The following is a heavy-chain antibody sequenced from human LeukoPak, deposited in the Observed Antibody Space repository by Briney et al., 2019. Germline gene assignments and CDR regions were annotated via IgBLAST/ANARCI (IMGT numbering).Heavy chain of an antibody. V-gene: IGHV4-30-2*01. Sequence: SETLSLTCTVSGGSISSGGYYWSWIRQPPGKGLEWIGYIYHSGSTYYNPSLKSRVTISVDRSKNQFSLKLSSVTAADTAVYYCARDLVIRGLDYWGQGTLVTVSS. CDR1: GGSISSGGYY. J-gene: IGHJ4*02. CDR3: ARDLVIRGLDY. D-gene: IGHD2/OR15-2a*01. CDR2: IYHSGST.